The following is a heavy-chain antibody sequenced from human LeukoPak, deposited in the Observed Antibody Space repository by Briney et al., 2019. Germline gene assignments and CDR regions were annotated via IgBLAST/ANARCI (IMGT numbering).Heavy chain of an antibody. CDR3: AKVRSSSWYRRSHYMDV. J-gene: IGHJ6*03. Sequence: GGSLRLSCAASGFIVTGNYMNWVRQAPGKGLEWVSVIDRGGSTYYADSVKGRFTFSRDNSKNTLYLQMNSLRAEDTAVYYCAKVRSSSWYRRSHYMDVWGKGTTVTVSS. V-gene: IGHV3-53*05. D-gene: IGHD6-13*01. CDR1: GFIVTGNY. CDR2: IDRGGST.